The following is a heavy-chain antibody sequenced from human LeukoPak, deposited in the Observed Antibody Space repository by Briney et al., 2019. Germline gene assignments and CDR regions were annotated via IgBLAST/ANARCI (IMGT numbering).Heavy chain of an antibody. J-gene: IGHJ4*02. D-gene: IGHD2-21*02. CDR1: GGSISSYY. CDR3: AARCGGDCYYGY. V-gene: IGHV4-59*08. CDR2: IYYSGST. Sequence: SETLSLTCTVSGGSISSYYWSWIRQPPGKGLEWIGYIYYSGSTDYNPSLKSRVTISVDTSENQFSLKLTSVTAADTAVYYCAARCGGDCYYGYWGQGTLVTVSS.